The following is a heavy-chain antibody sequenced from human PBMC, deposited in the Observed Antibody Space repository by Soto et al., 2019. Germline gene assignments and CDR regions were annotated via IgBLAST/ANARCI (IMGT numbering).Heavy chain of an antibody. CDR2: IYHSGST. CDR3: ARVSSGSSYEVDP. D-gene: IGHD3-22*01. CDR1: GYSISSGDY. V-gene: IGHV4-38-2*01. J-gene: IGHJ5*02. Sequence: SETLSLTCAVDGYSISSGDYWGWVRQPPGKGLEWIGSIYHSGSTSYNPSLKSRVTISVDTSKNQFSLELSSVTAADTAVYYCARVSSGSSYEVDPWGQGTWVTVSS.